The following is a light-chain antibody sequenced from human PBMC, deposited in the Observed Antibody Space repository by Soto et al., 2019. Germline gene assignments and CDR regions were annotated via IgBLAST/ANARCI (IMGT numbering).Light chain of an antibody. Sequence: EIAMTQSPVTLSVSPGERATLSCRASQSVSTRLAWYQQKPGQAPRLLIYGASTRVTGTPDRFSGSGPGTEFTLTISSLQSEDFAVYYCQQYNDWPRTFGQGTKVDSK. CDR1: QSVSTR. J-gene: IGKJ1*01. CDR2: GAS. CDR3: QQYNDWPRT. V-gene: IGKV3-15*01.